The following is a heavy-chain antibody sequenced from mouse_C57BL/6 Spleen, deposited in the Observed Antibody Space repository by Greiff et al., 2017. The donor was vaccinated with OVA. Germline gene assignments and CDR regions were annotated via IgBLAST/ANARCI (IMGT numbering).Heavy chain of an antibody. J-gene: IGHJ4*01. D-gene: IGHD2-4*01. CDR1: GYTFTDYN. CDR3: ARRGGMITSYAMDY. V-gene: IGHV1-18*01. Sequence: EVQRVESGPELVKPGASVKIPCKASGYTFTDYNMDWVKQSHGKSLEWIGDINPNNGGTIYNQKFKGKATLTVDKSSSTAYMELRSLTSEDTAVYYCARRGGMITSYAMDYWGQGTSVTVSS. CDR2: INPNNGGT.